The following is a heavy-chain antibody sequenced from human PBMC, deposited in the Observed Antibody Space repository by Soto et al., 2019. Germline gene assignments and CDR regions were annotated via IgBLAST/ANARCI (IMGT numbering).Heavy chain of an antibody. D-gene: IGHD3-10*01. CDR2: ISWNSGSI. Sequence: GGSLRLSCAASGFTFDDYAMHWVRQAPGKGLEWVSGISWNSGSIGYADSVKGRFTISRDNAKNSLYLQMNSLRAEDTALYYCAKDSPLRKLLWFGESKTGAAFDIWGQGTMVTVSS. CDR1: GFTFDDYA. CDR3: AKDSPLRKLLWFGESKTGAAFDI. J-gene: IGHJ3*02. V-gene: IGHV3-9*01.